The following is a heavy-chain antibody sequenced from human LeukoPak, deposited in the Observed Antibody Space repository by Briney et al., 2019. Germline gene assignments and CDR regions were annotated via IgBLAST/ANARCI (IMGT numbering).Heavy chain of an antibody. J-gene: IGHJ4*02. V-gene: IGHV3-21*01. CDR2: ISSSSSYI. CDR1: GSTFSSYS. CDR3: ARAHSSSWYLNFDY. D-gene: IGHD6-13*01. Sequence: GGSLRLSCAASGSTFSSYSMNWVRQAPGKGLEWVSSISSSSSYIYYADSVKGRFTISRDNAKNSLYLQMNSLRAEDTAVYYCARAHSSSWYLNFDYWGQGTLVTVSS.